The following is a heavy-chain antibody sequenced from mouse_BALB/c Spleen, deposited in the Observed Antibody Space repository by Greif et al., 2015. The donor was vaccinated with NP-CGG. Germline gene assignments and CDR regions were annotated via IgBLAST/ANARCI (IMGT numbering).Heavy chain of an antibody. CDR1: GFTFSSYG. J-gene: IGHJ3*01. V-gene: IGHV5-6-3*01. CDR2: INSNGGST. D-gene: IGHD2-1*01. Sequence: EVKVVESGGGLVQPGGSLKLSCAASGFTFSSYGMSWVRQTPDKRLELVATINSNGGSTYYPDSVKGRFTISRDNAKNTLYLQMSSLKSEDTAMYYCAREGLLHSFAYWGQGTLVTVSA. CDR3: AREGLLHSFAY.